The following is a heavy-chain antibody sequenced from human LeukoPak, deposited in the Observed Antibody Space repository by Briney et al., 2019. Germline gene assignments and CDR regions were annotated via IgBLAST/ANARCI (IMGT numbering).Heavy chain of an antibody. Sequence: GGSLRLPCAASGFTFSSYSMNWVRQAPGKGLEWVSSISSSSSYIYYADSVKGRFTISRDNAKNSLYLQMNSLRAEDTAVYYCARGRGYSGYDAFDIWGQGTMVTVSS. CDR2: ISSSSSYI. D-gene: IGHD5-12*01. CDR3: ARGRGYSGYDAFDI. CDR1: GFTFSSYS. J-gene: IGHJ3*02. V-gene: IGHV3-21*01.